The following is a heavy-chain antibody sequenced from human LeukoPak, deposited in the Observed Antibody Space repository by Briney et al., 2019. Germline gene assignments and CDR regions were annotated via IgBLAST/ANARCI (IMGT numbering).Heavy chain of an antibody. CDR3: ARVIGKWIQLWYHAFDI. CDR2: IYYSGST. V-gene: IGHV4-39*07. CDR1: GGSISSSSYY. D-gene: IGHD5-18*01. Sequence: SETLSLTCTVSGGSISSSSYYWGWIRQPPGKGLEWLGSIYYSGSTYYNPSLKSRVTISVDTSKNQFSLKLSSVTAADTAVYYCARVIGKWIQLWYHAFDIWGQGTMVTVSS. J-gene: IGHJ3*02.